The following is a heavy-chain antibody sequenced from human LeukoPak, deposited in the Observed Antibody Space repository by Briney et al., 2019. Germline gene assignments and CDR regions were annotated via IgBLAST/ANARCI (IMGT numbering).Heavy chain of an antibody. Sequence: GASLRISCKGSGYCFTSYWISWVRQLPGKGLEWMGRIDPSDSYTNYSPSFQGHVTISADKSISTAYLQWSSLKASDTAMYNCARHDSSSWYSVDYWGQGTLVTVSS. V-gene: IGHV5-10-1*01. CDR3: ARHDSSSWYSVDY. CDR1: GYCFTSYW. D-gene: IGHD6-13*01. J-gene: IGHJ4*02. CDR2: IDPSDSYT.